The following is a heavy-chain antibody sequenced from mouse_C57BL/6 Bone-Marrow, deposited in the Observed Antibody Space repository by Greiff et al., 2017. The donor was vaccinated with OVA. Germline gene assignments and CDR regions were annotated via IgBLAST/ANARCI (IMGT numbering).Heavy chain of an antibody. CDR1: GYTFTSYG. CDR2: IYPRSGNT. V-gene: IGHV1-81*01. D-gene: IGHD1-1*01. Sequence: QVQLKESGAELARPGASVKLSCKASGYTFTSYGISWVKQRTGQGLEWIGEIYPRSGNTYYNEKFKGKATLTADKSSSTAYMELRSLTSEDSAVYFCARGGGYYYGSPPYAMDYWGQGTSVTVSS. CDR3: ARGGGYYYGSPPYAMDY. J-gene: IGHJ4*01.